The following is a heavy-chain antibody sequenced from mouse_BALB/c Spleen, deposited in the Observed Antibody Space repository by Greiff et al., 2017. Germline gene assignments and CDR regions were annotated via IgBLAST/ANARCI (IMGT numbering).Heavy chain of an antibody. CDR1: GFTFSDYY. CDR2: ISDGGSYT. Sequence: EVKLMESGGGLVKPGGSLKLSCAASGFTFSDYYMYWVPQTPEKRLEWVATISDGGSYTYYPDSVKGRFTISRDNAKNNLYLQMSSLKSEDTAMYYCARERGVITAGVFDYWGQGTTLTVSS. CDR3: ARERGVITAGVFDY. J-gene: IGHJ2*01. V-gene: IGHV5-4*02. D-gene: IGHD2-4*01.